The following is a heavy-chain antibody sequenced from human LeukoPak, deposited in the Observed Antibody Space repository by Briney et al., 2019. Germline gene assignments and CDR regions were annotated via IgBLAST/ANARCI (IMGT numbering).Heavy chain of an antibody. CDR2: ISYDGSNE. CDR3: AKDSTASWDY. J-gene: IGHJ4*02. Sequence: GGSLRLSCAASGFTFSSYAMHWVRQAPGKGLGWVAVISYDGSNEYYADSVKGRFTISRDNSKNTLYLQMNSLRAEDTAVYYCAKDSTASWDYWGQGTLVTVSS. D-gene: IGHD4-11*01. CDR1: GFTFSSYA. V-gene: IGHV3-30*04.